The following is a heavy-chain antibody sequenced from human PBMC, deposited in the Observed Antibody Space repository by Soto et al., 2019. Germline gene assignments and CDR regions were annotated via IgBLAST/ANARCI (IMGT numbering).Heavy chain of an antibody. CDR1: GGSISSSSYY. Sequence: PSETLSLTCTVSGGSISSSSYYWGWIRQPPGKGLEWIGNIYYSGSTYYNPSLKSRVTISADTSKNEFFLKLSSVTAADTAVYYCASRGNSFGPGIWSSVGLDSWGQGTLVTVSS. CDR3: ASRGNSFGPGIWSSVGLDS. D-gene: IGHD5-18*01. V-gene: IGHV4-39*07. CDR2: IYYSGST. J-gene: IGHJ4*02.